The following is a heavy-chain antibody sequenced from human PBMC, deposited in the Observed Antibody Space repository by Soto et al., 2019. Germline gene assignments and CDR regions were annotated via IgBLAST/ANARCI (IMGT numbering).Heavy chain of an antibody. J-gene: IGHJ6*03. Sequence: SVKVSCKASGGTFSSYTISWVRQAPGQGLEWMGRIIPILGIANYAQKFQGRVTITADKSTSTAYMELSSLRSEDAAVYYCATTDSSSWIYYYYYMDVWGKGTTVTVSS. V-gene: IGHV1-69*02. CDR3: ATTDSSSWIYYYYYMDV. CDR1: GGTFSSYT. D-gene: IGHD6-13*01. CDR2: IIPILGIA.